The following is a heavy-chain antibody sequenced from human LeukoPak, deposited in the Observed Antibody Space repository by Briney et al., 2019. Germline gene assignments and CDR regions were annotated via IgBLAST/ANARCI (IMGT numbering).Heavy chain of an antibody. V-gene: IGHV4-30-2*01. J-gene: IGHJ4*02. CDR3: VRVGYGDYFDY. CDR1: GGSISGGGYS. Sequence: SETLSLTCDVSGGSISGGGYSWSWIRQLPGKGLEWIGYIYHSGNTYYSPSLKSRVTISVDRSKNQFSLKLNSVTAADTAVYYCVRVGYGDYFDYWGQGTLVTVSS. CDR2: IYHSGNT. D-gene: IGHD4/OR15-4a*01.